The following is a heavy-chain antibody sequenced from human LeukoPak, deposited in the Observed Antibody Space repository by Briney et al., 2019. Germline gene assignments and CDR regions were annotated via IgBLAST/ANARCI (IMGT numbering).Heavy chain of an antibody. J-gene: IGHJ6*02. CDR1: GFTFSSYW. CDR3: ARVMGGSYDEWYYHYYGMDV. V-gene: IGHV3-74*01. Sequence: GGSLRLSCAASGFTFSSYWMHWVRQAPGKGLVWVSRINSDGSSTSYADSVKGRFTISRDNAKNTLYLQMNSLRAEDTAVYYCARVMGGSYDEWYYHYYGMDVWGQGTTVTVSS. CDR2: INSDGSST. D-gene: IGHD1-26*01.